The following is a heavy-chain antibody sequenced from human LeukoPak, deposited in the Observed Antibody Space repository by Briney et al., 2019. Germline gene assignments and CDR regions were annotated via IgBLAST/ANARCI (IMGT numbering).Heavy chain of an antibody. CDR1: GGSISSSNW. Sequence: SQTLSLTCPLSGGSISSSNWWSWVRQPPGKRLEWIGEIYHSGSTNYNPSLKSRVTISVARSKNQFSLKLSSVTAADTAVYYCARDLRDYYGSGSPHLGYWGQGTLVTVSS. CDR2: IYHSGST. D-gene: IGHD3-10*01. J-gene: IGHJ4*02. V-gene: IGHV4-4*02. CDR3: ARDLRDYYGSGSPHLGY.